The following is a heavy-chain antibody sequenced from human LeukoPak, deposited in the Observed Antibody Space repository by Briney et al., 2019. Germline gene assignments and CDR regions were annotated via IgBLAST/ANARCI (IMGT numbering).Heavy chain of an antibody. CDR3: ARVWELSFDY. D-gene: IGHD1-26*01. CDR1: GFTFSNYA. CDR2: ISGSGGRT. Sequence: GGSLRLSCAASGFTFSNYAMSWVRQALGKGLEWVSAISGSGGRTYYADSVKGRFTISRDNSKNTLHLQMNGLRAEDTAVYYCARVWELSFDYWGQGTLVTVSS. J-gene: IGHJ4*02. V-gene: IGHV3-23*01.